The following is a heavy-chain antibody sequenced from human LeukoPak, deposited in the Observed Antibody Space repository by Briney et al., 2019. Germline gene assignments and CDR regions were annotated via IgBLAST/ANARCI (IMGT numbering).Heavy chain of an antibody. CDR2: IYYSGST. V-gene: IGHV4-39*07. Sequence: SETLSLTCTVSGGSISSSSYYWGWIRQPPGKGLEWIGSIYYSGSTYYNPSLKSRVTISVDTSKNQFSLKLSSVTAADTAVYYCARLWRGYGDLFDYWGQGTLVTVSS. J-gene: IGHJ4*02. D-gene: IGHD4-17*01. CDR1: GGSISSSSYY. CDR3: ARLWRGYGDLFDY.